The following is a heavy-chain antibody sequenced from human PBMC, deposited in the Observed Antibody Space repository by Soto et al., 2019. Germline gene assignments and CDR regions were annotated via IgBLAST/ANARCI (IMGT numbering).Heavy chain of an antibody. CDR2: IIPIFGTA. Sequence: QVQLVQSGAEVKKPGSSVKVSCKASGGTFSSYAISWVRQAPGQGLEWMGGIIPIFGTANYAQKFQGRVTLPADEYTSTAYMELSSLRSEDTAVYYCARDRSVRELPGSYYYYGMDVWGQGTTVTVSS. D-gene: IGHD1-7*01. J-gene: IGHJ6*02. V-gene: IGHV1-69*01. CDR3: ARDRSVRELPGSYYYYGMDV. CDR1: GGTFSSYA.